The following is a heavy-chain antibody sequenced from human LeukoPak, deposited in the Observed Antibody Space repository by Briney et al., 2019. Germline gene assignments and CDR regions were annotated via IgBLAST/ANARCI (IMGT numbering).Heavy chain of an antibody. CDR1: GYTFTSYG. V-gene: IGHV1-18*01. J-gene: IGHJ5*02. CDR2: ISAYNGNT. D-gene: IGHD2-2*01. Sequence: GASVKVSCKASGYTFTSYGISWVRQAPGQGLEWMGWISAYNGNTNYAQKLQGRVTMTTDTSTSTAYMELRSLRSDDTAVYYCARDHADIVVVPAAILNPYNWFDPWGQGTLVTVSS. CDR3: ARDHADIVVVPAAILNPYNWFDP.